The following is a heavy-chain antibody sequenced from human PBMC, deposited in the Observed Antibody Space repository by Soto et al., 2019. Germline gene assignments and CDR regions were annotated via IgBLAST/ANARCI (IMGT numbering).Heavy chain of an antibody. J-gene: IGHJ6*02. CDR2: ISYSGST. Sequence: PSETLSLTCTVSGGSISSVPNYWNWIRQHPGKGLEWIGSISYSGSTYYNPSLRSRVTISVDTSKNQFSLKLDSVTAADTAVYYCARGLVLYYYDSSGYYKAMDVWGQGTTVTVSS. V-gene: IGHV4-31*03. CDR3: ARGLVLYYYDSSGYYKAMDV. CDR1: GGSISSVPNY. D-gene: IGHD3-22*01.